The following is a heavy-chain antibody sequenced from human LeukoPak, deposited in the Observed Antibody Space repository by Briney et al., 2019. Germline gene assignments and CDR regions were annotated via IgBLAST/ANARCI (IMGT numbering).Heavy chain of an antibody. CDR1: GYTFTSYG. V-gene: IGHV1-18*01. Sequence: ASVKLSCKASGYTFTSYGINWVRQAPGQGIEWMGWISAYNGNTNYAQKFQGRVIMTTETSTSTACMELSSLRSDDTAVYYCARGGAWYYDILTGYFSLDYWAQGTLVTVSS. CDR2: ISAYNGNT. D-gene: IGHD3-9*01. CDR3: ARGGAWYYDILTGYFSLDY. J-gene: IGHJ4*02.